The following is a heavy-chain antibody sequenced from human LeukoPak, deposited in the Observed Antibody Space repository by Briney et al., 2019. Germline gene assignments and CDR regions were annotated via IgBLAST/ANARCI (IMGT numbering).Heavy chain of an antibody. CDR3: TTMNYGKVSDY. CDR1: GFTFSSYE. J-gene: IGHJ4*02. V-gene: IGHV3-48*03. Sequence: GGSLRLSCAASGFTFSSYEMNWVRQAPGKGLEWVSYISNSGSTIYYADSVKGRFTISRDDSKNTLDLQMNSLKTEDTALYYCTTMNYGKVSDYWGQGTLVTVSS. CDR2: ISNSGSTI. D-gene: IGHD4-17*01.